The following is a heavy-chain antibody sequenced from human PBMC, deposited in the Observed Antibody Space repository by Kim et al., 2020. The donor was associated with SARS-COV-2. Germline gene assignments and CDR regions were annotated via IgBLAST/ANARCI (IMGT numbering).Heavy chain of an antibody. CDR1: GFTFRTYA. J-gene: IGHJ3*01. Sequence: GGSLRLSCAISGFTFRTYAMSWVRQAPGKGLEWVSAIGVGSATYYADSVKGRFTISRDNSNNILYLQMNSLGADDSAIYYCARQPEAWACVVWGQGTMVTVSS. D-gene: IGHD1-1*01. CDR2: IGVGSAT. CDR3: ARQPEAWACVV. V-gene: IGHV3-23*01.